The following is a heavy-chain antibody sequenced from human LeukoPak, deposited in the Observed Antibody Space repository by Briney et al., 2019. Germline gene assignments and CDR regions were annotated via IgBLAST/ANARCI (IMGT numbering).Heavy chain of an antibody. D-gene: IGHD6-6*01. Sequence: ASVKVSCKASGYTFTSYDINWVRQAPGQGLEWMGIINPSGGSTSYAQKFQGRVTMTRDMSTSTVYMELSSLRSEDTAVYYCARDRLNPSIAAYNWFDPWGQGTLVTVSS. J-gene: IGHJ5*02. V-gene: IGHV1-46*01. CDR3: ARDRLNPSIAAYNWFDP. CDR1: GYTFTSYD. CDR2: INPSGGST.